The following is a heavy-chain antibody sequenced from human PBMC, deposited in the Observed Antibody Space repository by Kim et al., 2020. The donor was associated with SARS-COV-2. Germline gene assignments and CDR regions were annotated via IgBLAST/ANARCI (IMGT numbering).Heavy chain of an antibody. D-gene: IGHD3-22*01. Sequence: SETLSLTCTVSGGSISSSSYYWGWIRQPPGKGLEWIGSIYYSGSTYYNPSLKSRVTISVDTSKNQFSLKQSSVTAADTAVYYCARPYYYDSSGYGDAFDIWCQGTMVTVSS. CDR2: IYYSGST. J-gene: IGHJ3*02. V-gene: IGHV4-39*01. CDR3: ARPYYYDSSGYGDAFDI. CDR1: GGSISSSSYY.